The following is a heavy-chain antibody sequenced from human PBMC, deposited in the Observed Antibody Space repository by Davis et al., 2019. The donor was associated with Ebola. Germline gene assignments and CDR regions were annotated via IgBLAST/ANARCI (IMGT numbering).Heavy chain of an antibody. CDR2: INHSGST. CDR1: GGSFSGYY. D-gene: IGHD6-13*01. J-gene: IGHJ5*02. CDR3: ARGPSSWGFDP. Sequence: MPSETLSLTCAVYGGSFSGYYWSWIRQPPGKGLEWIGEINHSGSTNYNPSLKSRVTISVDTSKNQFSLKLSSVTAADTAVYYCARGPSSWGFDPWGQGTLVTVSS. V-gene: IGHV4-34*01.